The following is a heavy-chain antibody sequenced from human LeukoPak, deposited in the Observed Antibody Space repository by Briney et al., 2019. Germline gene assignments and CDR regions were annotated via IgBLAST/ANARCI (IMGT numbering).Heavy chain of an antibody. CDR3: VKDGAFYGSGSYGEYYYYGMDV. J-gene: IGHJ6*04. V-gene: IGHV3-53*05. Sequence: GGSLRLSCAASGFTVSSNYMSWVRQAPGKGLEWVSDIYSGGSTYYADYVKGGFNISRDNSKNTLYLQMSSLRAEDTAVYYCVKDGAFYGSGSYGEYYYYGMDVWGKGTTVTVSS. CDR1: GFTVSSNY. D-gene: IGHD3-10*01. CDR2: IYSGGST.